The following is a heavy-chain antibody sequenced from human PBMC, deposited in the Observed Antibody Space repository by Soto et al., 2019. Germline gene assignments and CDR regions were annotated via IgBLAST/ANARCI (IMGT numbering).Heavy chain of an antibody. V-gene: IGHV1-69*13. D-gene: IGHD1-1*01. CDR1: GGTFSSYA. CDR3: ARCVRDNWNNDAFDI. Sequence: GASVKVSCKASGGTFSSYAISWVRQAPGQGLEWMGGIIPIFGTANYAQKFQGRVTITADESTSTAYMELSSLRSEDTAVYYCARCVRDNWNNDAFDIWGQGXMVTV. J-gene: IGHJ3*02. CDR2: IIPIFGTA.